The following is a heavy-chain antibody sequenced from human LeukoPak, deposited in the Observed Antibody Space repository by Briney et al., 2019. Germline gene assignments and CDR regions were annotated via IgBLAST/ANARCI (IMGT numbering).Heavy chain of an antibody. V-gene: IGHV4-39*07. J-gene: IGHJ5*02. CDR2: IYYSGST. Sequence: SETLSLTCTVSGGSISSSSYYWGWIRQPPGKGLEWIGSIYYSGSTYYNPSLKSRVTISVDTSKNQFSLKLSSVTAADTAVYYCARDYYDILISWFDPWGQGTLATVSS. CDR1: GGSISSSSYY. D-gene: IGHD3-9*01. CDR3: ARDYYDILISWFDP.